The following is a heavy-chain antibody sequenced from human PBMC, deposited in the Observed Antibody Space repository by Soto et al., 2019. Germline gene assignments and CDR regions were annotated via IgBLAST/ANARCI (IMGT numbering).Heavy chain of an antibody. J-gene: IGHJ4*02. CDR3: AKARGYCSGGSCPPGDY. CDR2: ISGSGGST. D-gene: IGHD2-15*01. V-gene: IGHV3-23*01. CDR1: GFTFSSYA. Sequence: GGSLRLSCAASGFTFSSYAMSWVRQAPGKGLEWVSAISGSGGSTYYADSVKGRFTISRDNSKNTLYLQMNSLRAEDTAVYYCAKARGYCSGGSCPPGDYWGQGTLVTVSS.